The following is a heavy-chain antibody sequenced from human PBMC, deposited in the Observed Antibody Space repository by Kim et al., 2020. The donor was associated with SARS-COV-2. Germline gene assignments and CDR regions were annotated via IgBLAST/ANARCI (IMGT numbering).Heavy chain of an antibody. CDR1: GFTFSSYG. CDR2: IWYDGSNK. Sequence: GGSLRLSCAASGFTFSSYGMHWVRQAPGKGLEWVAVIWYDGSNKYYRDSVKGRFTISRDNSKNTLYLQMNSRRAEDTAVYYCARDGRITAMVRVLDYGMDVWGQGTTVTVSS. V-gene: IGHV3-33*01. J-gene: IGHJ6*02. D-gene: IGHD5-18*01. CDR3: ARDGRITAMVRVLDYGMDV.